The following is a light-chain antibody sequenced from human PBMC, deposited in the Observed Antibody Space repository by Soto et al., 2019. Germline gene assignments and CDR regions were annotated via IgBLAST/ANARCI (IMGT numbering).Light chain of an antibody. CDR3: QHYNNWPPYT. CDR1: QTIHSW. Sequence: DIQMTQSPSTLSASVGDRVTITCRASQTIHSWLAWYQHKPGKAPKLLIYQASILESGVPSRFSGSGFGTEFTLTISSLQSEDFAVYYCQHYNNWPPYTFGQGTRLEIK. J-gene: IGKJ2*01. CDR2: QAS. V-gene: IGKV1-5*03.